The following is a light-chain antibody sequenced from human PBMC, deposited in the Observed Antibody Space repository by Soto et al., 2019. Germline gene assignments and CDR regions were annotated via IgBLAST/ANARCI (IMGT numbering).Light chain of an antibody. J-gene: IGKJ1*01. Sequence: EIVLTQSPGTLSLSPGERATLSCRASQSVSSSYLAWCQQKPGQPPRLVMYATSSRATGIPARFSGSGSGTDFTLTISRLEPEDFAVYYCQQYGSSSWTFGQGTKVDIK. V-gene: IGKV3-20*01. CDR2: ATS. CDR1: QSVSSSY. CDR3: QQYGSSSWT.